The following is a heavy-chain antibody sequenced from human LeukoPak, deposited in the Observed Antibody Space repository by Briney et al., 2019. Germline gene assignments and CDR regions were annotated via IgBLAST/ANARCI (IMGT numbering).Heavy chain of an antibody. J-gene: IGHJ4*02. Sequence: PGGSLRLSCAASGFTFSSYSMNWVRQAPGKGLEWVSSISSSSSYIYYADSVKGRFTISRDSAKNSLYLQMNSLRAEDTAVYYCAREARTTVTTDYWGQGTLVTVSS. D-gene: IGHD4-17*01. CDR2: ISSSSSYI. V-gene: IGHV3-21*01. CDR3: AREARTTVTTDY. CDR1: GFTFSSYS.